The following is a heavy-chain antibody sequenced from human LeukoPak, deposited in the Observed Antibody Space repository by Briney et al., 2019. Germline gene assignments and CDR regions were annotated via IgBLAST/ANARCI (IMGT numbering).Heavy chain of an antibody. CDR2: IRSKPYGGTT. CDR1: GFTFSDYG. J-gene: IGHJ3*02. Sequence: GGSLRLSCTASGFTFSDYGVNWFRQAPGKGLEWVAFIRSKPYGGTTEYAASVKGRFSISRDDSTSIVYLQMNSLKTEDTALYYCSRTRISGIDRFDIWSQGTMVTVSS. CDR3: SRTRISGIDRFDI. V-gene: IGHV3-49*03. D-gene: IGHD2-15*01.